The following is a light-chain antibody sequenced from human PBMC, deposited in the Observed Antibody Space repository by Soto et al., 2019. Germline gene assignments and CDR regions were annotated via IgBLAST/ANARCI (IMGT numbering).Light chain of an antibody. CDR1: SSDVGGYNY. CDR2: DVS. Sequence: QSALTQPASVSGSPGQSITISCTGTSSDVGGYNYVSWYQQHPGKAPKFIIYDVSNRPSGVSNRFSGSKSGNTASLTISGLQAEDEADYYCSSYTTSNNRQXVFGTGTKVTVL. J-gene: IGLJ1*01. V-gene: IGLV2-14*01. CDR3: SSYTTSNNRQXV.